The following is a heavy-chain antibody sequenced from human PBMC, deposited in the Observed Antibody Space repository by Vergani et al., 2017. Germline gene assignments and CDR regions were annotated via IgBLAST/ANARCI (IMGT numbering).Heavy chain of an antibody. J-gene: IGHJ3*02. D-gene: IGHD6-19*01. CDR3: AKVGRSEVAGTFGAFDI. CDR1: GFSFIMHA. CDR2: LSASDRLT. V-gene: IGHV3-23*04. Sequence: EVHLVESGGGLVQPGGSLRLSCATSGFSFIMHAMSWVRQAPGKGLEWVSTLSASDRLTHYADSVTGRFTISRDISKNALFLHMNSLRPEDTAVYYCAKVGRSEVAGTFGAFDIWGQGTMVTVSS.